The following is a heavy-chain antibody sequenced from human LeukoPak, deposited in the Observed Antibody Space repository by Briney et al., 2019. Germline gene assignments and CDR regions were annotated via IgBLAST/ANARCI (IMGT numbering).Heavy chain of an antibody. J-gene: IGHJ4*02. CDR3: AKDSHFDY. V-gene: IGHV3-23*01. CDR2: ISVSGDGT. CDR1: GFTFSSYG. Sequence: GGSLRLSCAASGFTFSSYGMSWVRQAPGKGLEWVSVISVSGDGTYYADSVKGRFTISRDNSKNTLYLQMNSLRAEDTAVYYCAKDSHFDYWGQGALVTVSS.